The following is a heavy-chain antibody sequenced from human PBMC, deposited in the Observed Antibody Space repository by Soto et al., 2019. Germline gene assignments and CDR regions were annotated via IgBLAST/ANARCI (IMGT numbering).Heavy chain of an antibody. CDR2: IVVGSGNT. D-gene: IGHD3-22*01. V-gene: IGHV1-58*01. Sequence: SVKVSCKASGFTFTSSAVQWVRQARGQHLEWIGWIVVGSGNTNYAQKFQEGVTITRDMSTSTAYMELSSLRSEDTAVYYCAAESVVVTRDAFDIWGQGTMVTVSS. CDR3: AAESVVVTRDAFDI. CDR1: GFTFTSSA. J-gene: IGHJ3*02.